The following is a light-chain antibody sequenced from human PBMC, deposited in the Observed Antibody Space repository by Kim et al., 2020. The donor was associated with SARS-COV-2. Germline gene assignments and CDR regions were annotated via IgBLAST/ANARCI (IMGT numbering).Light chain of an antibody. J-gene: IGLJ1*01. CDR2: EVT. CDR1: SSDVGGYDY. Sequence: QSALTQPPSASGSPGQSVTISCSGTSSDVGGYDYVSWYQQHPGKAPKLLIYEVTTRPSGVPDRFSGSKSGYTASLTVSGLQAEDEADYFCSSYAGNNNVVFGTGTKVNVL. CDR3: SSYAGNNNVV. V-gene: IGLV2-8*01.